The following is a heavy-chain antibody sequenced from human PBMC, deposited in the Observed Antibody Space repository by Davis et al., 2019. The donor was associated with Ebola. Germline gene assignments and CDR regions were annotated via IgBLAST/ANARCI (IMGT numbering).Heavy chain of an antibody. J-gene: IGHJ4*02. V-gene: IGHV3-9*01. CDR3: AKALGKVGYNTKLTHFFDY. CDR2: ISWNSGSI. D-gene: IGHD5-24*01. Sequence: SLKISCAASGFTFDDYAMHWVRQAPGKGLEWVSGISWNSGSIGYADSVKGRFTISRDNAKNSLYLQMNSLRAEDTALYYCAKALGKVGYNTKLTHFFDYWGQGTLVTVSS. CDR1: GFTFDDYA.